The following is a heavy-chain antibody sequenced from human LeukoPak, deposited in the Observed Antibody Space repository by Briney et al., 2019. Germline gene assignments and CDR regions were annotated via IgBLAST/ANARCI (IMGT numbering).Heavy chain of an antibody. CDR1: GGSISSGSYY. CDR3: AREFPDGGGYSYGLNSYYYYYYMDV. J-gene: IGHJ6*03. CDR2: IYYSGTT. Sequence: PSETLSLTCTVSGGSISSGSYYWGWIRQPQGKGLEWIGSIYYSGTTYYNPSLKSRVTISVDTSKNQFSLRLSSVTAADTAVYYCAREFPDGGGYSYGLNSYYYYYYMDVWGKGTTVTVSS. D-gene: IGHD5-18*01. V-gene: IGHV4-39*07.